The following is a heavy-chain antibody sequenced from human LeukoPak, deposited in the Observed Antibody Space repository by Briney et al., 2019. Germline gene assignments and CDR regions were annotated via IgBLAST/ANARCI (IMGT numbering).Heavy chain of an antibody. CDR1: GFTFSNYV. CDR3: ARERIVVVPDFDY. V-gene: IGHV3-30*03. CDR2: ISYDARYT. Sequence: GGSLRLSCAASGFTFSNYVIHWVRQAPGKGFEWVASISYDARYTYYAASVKGRFTISRDNAKNSLYLQMNSLRAEDTAVYYCARERIVVVPDFDYWGQGTLVTVSS. D-gene: IGHD3-22*01. J-gene: IGHJ4*02.